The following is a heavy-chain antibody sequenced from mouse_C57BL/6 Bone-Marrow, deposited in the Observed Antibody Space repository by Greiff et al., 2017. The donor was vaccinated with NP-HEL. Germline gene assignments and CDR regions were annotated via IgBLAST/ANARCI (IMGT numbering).Heavy chain of an antibody. CDR1: GYTFTSYG. Sequence: VQVVESGAELARPGASVKLSCKASGYTFTSYGISWVKQRTGQGLEWIGEIYPRSGNTYYNEKFKGKATLTADKSSSTAYMELRSLTSEDSAVYFCARGQLRYFDYWGQGTTLTVSS. CDR3: ARGQLRYFDY. V-gene: IGHV1-81*01. D-gene: IGHD3-2*02. J-gene: IGHJ2*01. CDR2: IYPRSGNT.